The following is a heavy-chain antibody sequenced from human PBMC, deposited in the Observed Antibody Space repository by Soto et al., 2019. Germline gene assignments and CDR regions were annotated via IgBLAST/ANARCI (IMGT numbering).Heavy chain of an antibody. D-gene: IGHD2-15*01. CDR1: GFTFSSYG. Sequence: GGSLRLSCAASGFTFSSYGMHWVRQAPGKGLEWVAVISYDGSNKYYADSVKGRFTISRDNSKNTLYLQMNSLRAEDTAVYYCAKGGGDCSGGSCYAPAAFFVYWGQGTLVTVSS. CDR3: AKGGGDCSGGSCYAPAAFFVY. V-gene: IGHV3-30*18. J-gene: IGHJ4*02. CDR2: ISYDGSNK.